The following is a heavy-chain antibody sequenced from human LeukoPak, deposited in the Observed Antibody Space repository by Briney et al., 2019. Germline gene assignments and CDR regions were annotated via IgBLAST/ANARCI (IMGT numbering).Heavy chain of an antibody. Sequence: GGSLRLFCEASGFTFSRYAMSWARQAPGKGLEWVSALSGSGRSTYYADSEKGRFPISSHNSKNTLYLQMNSLRAEDTAVYYCAKGNRGYYYYGMDVWGQGTTVTGSS. J-gene: IGHJ6*02. V-gene: IGHV3-23*01. CDR1: GFTFSRYA. CDR3: AKGNRGYYYYGMDV. D-gene: IGHD2/OR15-2a*01. CDR2: LSGSGRST.